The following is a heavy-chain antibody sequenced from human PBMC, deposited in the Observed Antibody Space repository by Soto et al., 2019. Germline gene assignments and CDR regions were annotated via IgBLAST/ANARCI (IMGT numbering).Heavy chain of an antibody. CDR3: AHWRGGYCDC. Sequence: QITLKESGPTLVKPTQTLTLTCTFSGFSLTSNEMGVGWIRQPPGQALEWLALIYWTDEKRYSPSLKSRLSITKDTSKNQVVLTRTNMNPVDTATYYWAHWRGGYCDCWGQGTLVTVSS. CDR2: IYWTDEK. CDR1: GFSLTSNEMG. V-gene: IGHV2-5*01. J-gene: IGHJ4*02. D-gene: IGHD2-21*01.